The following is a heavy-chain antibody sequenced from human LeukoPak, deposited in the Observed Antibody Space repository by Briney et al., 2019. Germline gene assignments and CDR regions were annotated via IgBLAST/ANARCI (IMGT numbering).Heavy chain of an antibody. V-gene: IGHV3-7*01. D-gene: IGHD3-10*02. Sequence: GGSLRLSCAASGFTFNNYWLTWVRQAPGKGLEWVAKISRDGSQQYYVDSVKDRFTISRDDAKDSVSLQLNNLRAEDTAVYYCAELGITMIGGVWGKGTTVTISS. J-gene: IGHJ6*04. CDR1: GFTFNNYW. CDR2: ISRDGSQQ. CDR3: AELGITMIGGV.